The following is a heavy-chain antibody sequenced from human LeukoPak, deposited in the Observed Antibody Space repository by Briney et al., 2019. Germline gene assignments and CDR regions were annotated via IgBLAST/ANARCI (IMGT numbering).Heavy chain of an antibody. D-gene: IGHD1-7*01. V-gene: IGHV1-69*05. CDR1: AGTLDNFA. Sequence: SVKVSCKAAAGTLDNFAIIWVRQAPGQGLEWMGGINPIFDTPNYAQKFQDRVKITMDESTSTAYMELSSLRSEDTAVYYCARRAVNYLGDYYYMDVWGKGTTVTVSS. J-gene: IGHJ6*03. CDR2: INPIFDTP. CDR3: ARRAVNYLGDYYYMDV.